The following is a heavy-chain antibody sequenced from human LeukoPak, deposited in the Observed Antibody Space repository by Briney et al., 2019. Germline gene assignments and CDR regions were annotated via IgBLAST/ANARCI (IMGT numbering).Heavy chain of an antibody. CDR1: GFTFSSYA. J-gene: IGHJ3*02. CDR2: ISGSGGST. V-gene: IGHV3-23*01. CDR3: AKALSDFWSGYPDAFDI. D-gene: IGHD3-3*01. Sequence: PGGSLRLSCAASGFTFSSYAMSWVRQAPGKGLEWVSAISGSGGSTYYADSVKGRFTISRDNSKNTLYLQMNSLRAEDTAVYYCAKALSDFWSGYPDAFDIWGQGTMVTVSS.